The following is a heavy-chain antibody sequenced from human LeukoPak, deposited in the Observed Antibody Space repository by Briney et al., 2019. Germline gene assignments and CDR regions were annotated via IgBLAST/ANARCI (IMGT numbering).Heavy chain of an antibody. V-gene: IGHV4-39*01. D-gene: IGHD6-19*01. CDR1: GGSISSSSYY. Sequence: PSETLSLTCTVSGGSISSSSYYWGWIRQPPGKGLEWIGSIYYSGSTYYNPSLKSRVTISVDTSKNQFSLRKRGIAVAGTPGWFDPWGQGTLVTVSS. CDR3: P. J-gene: IGHJ5*02. CDR2: IYYSGST.